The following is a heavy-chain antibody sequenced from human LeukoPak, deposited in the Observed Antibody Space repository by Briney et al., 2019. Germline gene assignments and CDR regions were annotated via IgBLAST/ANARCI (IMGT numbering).Heavy chain of an antibody. D-gene: IGHD2-8*02. CDR3: ARDWWGDY. Sequence: PGGSLRLSCAASGFTFSNYNMNWVRQAPGKGLEWVSSISDTSSYIYYADSVKGRFTISRDNSKNTLYLQMNNLRVEDTAVYYCARDWWGDYWGQGTLVTVSS. CDR1: GFTFSNYN. CDR2: ISDTSSYI. J-gene: IGHJ4*02. V-gene: IGHV3-21*04.